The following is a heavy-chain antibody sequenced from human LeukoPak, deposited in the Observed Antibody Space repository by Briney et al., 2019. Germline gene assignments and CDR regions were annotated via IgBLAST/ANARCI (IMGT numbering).Heavy chain of an antibody. Sequence: SQTLSLTCTVSGGSISSYYWSWIRQPPGKGLEWIGYIYYSGSTNYNPSLKSRVTISVDTSKNQFSLKLSSVTAADMAVYYCASLGPGAKDYWGQGTLVTVSS. J-gene: IGHJ4*02. V-gene: IGHV4-59*01. CDR3: ASLGPGAKDY. CDR2: IYYSGST. D-gene: IGHD3-10*01. CDR1: GGSISSYY.